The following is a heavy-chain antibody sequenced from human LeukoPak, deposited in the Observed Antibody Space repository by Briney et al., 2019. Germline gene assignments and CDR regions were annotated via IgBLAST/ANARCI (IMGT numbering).Heavy chain of an antibody. D-gene: IGHD3-22*01. J-gene: IGHJ6*02. CDR2: INPNGGGT. CDR1: GYTFTGYY. V-gene: IGHV1-2*04. Sequence: ASVKVSCKASGYTFTGYYMHWVRQAPGQGLEWMGWINPNGGGTNYAQKFQGWVTMTRDTSISTAYMELSRLRSDDTAVYYCARDNRPYDSSGYYKPNYGMDVWGQGTTVTVSS. CDR3: ARDNRPYDSSGYYKPNYGMDV.